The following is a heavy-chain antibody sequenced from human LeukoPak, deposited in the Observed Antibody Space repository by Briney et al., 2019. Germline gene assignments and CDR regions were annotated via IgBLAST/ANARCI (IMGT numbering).Heavy chain of an antibody. CDR3: ARADDWELLDY. D-gene: IGHD1-26*01. V-gene: IGHV4-38-2*02. CDR2: IYHSGST. Sequence: SETLSLTCTVSGYSISSGYYWGWIRQPPGKGLEWIGSIYHSGSTYYNPSLKSRVTISVDTSKNQFSLKLSSVTAADTAVYYCARADDWELLDYWGQGTLVTVSS. J-gene: IGHJ4*02. CDR1: GYSISSGYY.